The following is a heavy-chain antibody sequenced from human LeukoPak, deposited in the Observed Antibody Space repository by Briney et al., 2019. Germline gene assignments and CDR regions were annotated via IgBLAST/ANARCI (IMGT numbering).Heavy chain of an antibody. CDR3: ARPAYYYDSSGPPGY. D-gene: IGHD3-22*01. CDR1: GGSISSSSYY. J-gene: IGHJ4*02. CDR2: IYYSGST. Sequence: PSETLSLTCTVSGGSISSSSYYWGWIRQPPGRGLEWIGSIYYSGSTYYNPSLKSRVTISVDTSKNQLSLKLSSVTAADTAVYYCARPAYYYDSSGPPGYWGQGTLVTVSS. V-gene: IGHV4-39*01.